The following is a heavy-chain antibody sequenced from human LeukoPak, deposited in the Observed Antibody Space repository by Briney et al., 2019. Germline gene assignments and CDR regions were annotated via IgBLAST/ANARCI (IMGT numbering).Heavy chain of an antibody. CDR2: IKSKTDGGAT. CDR1: GFTFSNAW. Sequence: GGSLRLSCAASGFTFSNAWMSWVRQAPGKGLEWVGRIKSKTDGGATDYAAPVKGRFTISRDDSKNTLYLQMNSLKTEDTAVYYCTGSFGELTFFDYWGQGTLVTVSS. D-gene: IGHD3-10*01. J-gene: IGHJ4*02. V-gene: IGHV3-15*01. CDR3: TGSFGELTFFDY.